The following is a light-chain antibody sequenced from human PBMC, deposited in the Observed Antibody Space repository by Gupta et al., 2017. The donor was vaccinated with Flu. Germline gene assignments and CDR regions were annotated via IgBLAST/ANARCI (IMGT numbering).Light chain of an antibody. J-gene: IGKJ1*01. V-gene: IGKV4-1*01. CDR2: WAS. CDR1: QSLLYSANNKDF. Sequence: DIVMTQSPDSLSVSLGERATINCKSNQSLLYSANNKDFLCWYQQKPGQPPKLLNYWASTRESGVPGRFSGSGSETDFTLTISNLQAEDVAVYYCQQDDNSPSTFGQGTKVEIK. CDR3: QQDDNSPST.